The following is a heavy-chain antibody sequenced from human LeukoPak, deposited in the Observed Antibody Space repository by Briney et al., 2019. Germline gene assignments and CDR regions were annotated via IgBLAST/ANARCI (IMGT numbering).Heavy chain of an antibody. J-gene: IGHJ4*02. CDR3: ASLVNIFDY. D-gene: IGHD2/OR15-2a*01. V-gene: IGHV4-39*01. Sequence: SETLSLTCTVSGGSTSSSSFSWAWIRQPPGKGLEWIGTIYYGGSTNSNPSLKSRVTISVDTSKNQFSLRLNSVTAADTAVYYCASLVNIFDYWGQGTLVTVSS. CDR1: GGSTSSSSFS. CDR2: IYYGGST.